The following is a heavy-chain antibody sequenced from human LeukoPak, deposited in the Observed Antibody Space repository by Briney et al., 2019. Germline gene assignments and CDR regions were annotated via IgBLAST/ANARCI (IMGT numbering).Heavy chain of an antibody. J-gene: IGHJ4*02. CDR1: GGSISSYY. D-gene: IGHD4-17*01. Sequence: SETLSLTCTVSGGSISSYYWSWIRQPPGKGLESIGYIYYSNTNYNPSLKSRVTISVDTSKNQFSLKLSSVTAADTAVYYCARLKYGDYGLYYFDYWGQGALVTVSS. CDR3: ARLKYGDYGLYYFDY. V-gene: IGHV4-59*08. CDR2: IYYSNT.